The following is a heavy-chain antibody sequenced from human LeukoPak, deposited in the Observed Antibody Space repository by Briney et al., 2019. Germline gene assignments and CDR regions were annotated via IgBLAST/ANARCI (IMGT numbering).Heavy chain of an antibody. V-gene: IGHV3-30*02. CDR3: AKPTQYGFWGNY. D-gene: IGHD3/OR15-3a*01. CDR1: GFTFSTYG. CDR2: IPYDGSNK. J-gene: IGHJ4*02. Sequence: GGSLRLSCAASGFTFSTYGMYWVRQAPGKGLEWVAFIPYDGSNKYYADSVQGRFTISRDNSKNTLYLQMNSLRAEDTAVYYCAKPTQYGFWGNYWGQGTLVTVSS.